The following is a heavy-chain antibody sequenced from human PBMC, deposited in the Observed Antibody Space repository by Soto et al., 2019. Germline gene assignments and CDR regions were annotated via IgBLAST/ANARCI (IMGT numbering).Heavy chain of an antibody. D-gene: IGHD6-19*01. J-gene: IGHJ5*02. V-gene: IGHV4-59*08. CDR1: GGSISSYY. CDR3: ARREAVAEAPGVFGRGAQYNWFDP. CDR2: IYYSGST. Sequence: PSETLSLTCTVSGGSISSYYWSWIRQPPGKGLEWIGYIYYSGSTNYNPSLKSRVTISVDTSKNQFSLKLSSVTAADTAVYYCARREAVAEAPGVFGRGAQYNWFDPWGQGTLVTVSS.